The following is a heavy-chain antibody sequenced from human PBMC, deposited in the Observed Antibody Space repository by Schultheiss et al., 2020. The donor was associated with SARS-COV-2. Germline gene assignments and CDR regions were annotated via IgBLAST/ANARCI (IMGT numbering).Heavy chain of an antibody. D-gene: IGHD3-10*01. J-gene: IGHJ6*02. CDR2: INSDGSST. CDR1: GFTFSSYW. CDR3: ARSLLWFGELFPPEDYYYGMDV. Sequence: GGSLRLSCAASGFTFSSYWMHWVRQAPGKGLVWVSRINSDGSSTSYADSVKGRFTISRDNAKNSLYLEMNSLRAEDTAVYYCARSLLWFGELFPPEDYYYGMDVWGQGTTVTVSS. V-gene: IGHV3-74*01.